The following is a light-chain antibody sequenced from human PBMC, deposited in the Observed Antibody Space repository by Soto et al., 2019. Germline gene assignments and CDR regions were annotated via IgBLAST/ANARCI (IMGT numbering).Light chain of an antibody. CDR2: GAS. CDR1: QSVSRN. CDR3: QQYYTWPS. J-gene: IGKJ5*01. V-gene: IGKV3-15*01. Sequence: IVFTPTPGPLSLSPGAAATLSCRASQSVSRNFLAWYQQRPGQPPRLLIFGASTRATGIPGRFSGSGSGTEFTLTISSLESEDFAVYYCQQYYTWPSFGQGTRLEIK.